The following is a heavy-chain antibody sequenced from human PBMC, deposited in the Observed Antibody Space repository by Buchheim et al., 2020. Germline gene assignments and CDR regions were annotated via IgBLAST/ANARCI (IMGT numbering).Heavy chain of an antibody. Sequence: EVQLVESGGGLVQPGGSLRLSCAASGFTFSSYCMSWVRQATGQGLEWVANIKQDGSETYYVDSVKGRFTISRHTAINSLYLQMNSLRSEDTAVYYCASDVLVDQGYWGQGTL. J-gene: IGHJ4*02. D-gene: IGHD2-2*01. V-gene: IGHV3-7*01. CDR3: ASDVLVDQGY. CDR1: GFTFSSYC. CDR2: IKQDGSET.